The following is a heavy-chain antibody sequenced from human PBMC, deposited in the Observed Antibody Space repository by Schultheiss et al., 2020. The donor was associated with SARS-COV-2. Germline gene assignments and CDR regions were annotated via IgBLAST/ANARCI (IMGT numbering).Heavy chain of an antibody. CDR1: GFTFSSYA. CDR3: AGGNARGWNFGNYAMDV. J-gene: IGHJ6*02. CDR2: ISYDGSNK. V-gene: IGHV3-30-3*01. Sequence: GGSLRLSCAASGFTFSSYAMHWVRQAPGKGLEWEAVISYDGSNKYYADSVKGRFTISRDNSRNTLFLQMNSLRAEDTAIYYCAGGNARGWNFGNYAMDVWGQGTTVTVSS. D-gene: IGHD1-7*01.